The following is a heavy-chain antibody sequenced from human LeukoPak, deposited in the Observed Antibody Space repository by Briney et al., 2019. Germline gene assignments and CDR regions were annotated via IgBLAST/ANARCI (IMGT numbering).Heavy chain of an antibody. Sequence: ASVKVSCKASGYTFTSYGISWVRQAPGQGLEWMGWISAYNSNTNYAQKLQGRVTMTTDTSTSTAYMELRSLRSDDTAVYYCARGPLLRYFDWLSSYYYYGMDVWGQGTTVTVSS. CDR2: ISAYNSNT. V-gene: IGHV1-18*01. D-gene: IGHD3-9*01. CDR1: GYTFTSYG. J-gene: IGHJ6*02. CDR3: ARGPLLRYFDWLSSYYYYGMDV.